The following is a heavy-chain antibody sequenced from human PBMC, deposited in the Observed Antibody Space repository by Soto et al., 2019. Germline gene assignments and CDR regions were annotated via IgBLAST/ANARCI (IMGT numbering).Heavy chain of an antibody. CDR2: ISGSGFNT. CDR3: VRGDPDNHHYRGMDV. Sequence: EVQLLESGGGLVQPGGSLRLSCAASGFTFSSYAMTWVRQAPGKGLEWVSGISGSGFNTYSADSAKGRFTISRDNSDNTLYLQMHSLRAEDTAIYYCVRGDPDNHHYRGMDVWGQGATVTVSS. CDR1: GFTFSSYA. V-gene: IGHV3-23*01. J-gene: IGHJ6*02. D-gene: IGHD3-9*01.